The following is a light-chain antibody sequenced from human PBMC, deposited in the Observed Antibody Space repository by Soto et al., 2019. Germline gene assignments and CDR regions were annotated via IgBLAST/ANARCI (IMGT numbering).Light chain of an antibody. V-gene: IGKV3-15*01. CDR2: GAS. CDR3: QQYNNWPPE. J-gene: IGKJ1*01. Sequence: EIFMTQSPATLSVSPGERATLSWGASQSVSSNLAWYQQKPGQAPRLLIYGASTRATGIPARFSGSGSGTEFTLTISSLQSEDFAVYYCQQYNNWPPEFGQGTKVDI. CDR1: QSVSSN.